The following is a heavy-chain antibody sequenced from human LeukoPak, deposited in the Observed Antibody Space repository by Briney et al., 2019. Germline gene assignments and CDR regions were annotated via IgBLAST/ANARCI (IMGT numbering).Heavy chain of an antibody. V-gene: IGHV3-9*01. CDR1: GFTFDDYA. J-gene: IGHJ5*02. CDR3: AKDSDIDIVATRSWFDP. CDR2: ISWNGVTI. Sequence: GGPLRLSCAASGFTFDDYAMHWVRQAPGKGLEWVSGISWNGVTINYADSVRGRFTISRDNAKNSLYLQMNSLRAEDTALYYCAKDSDIDIVATRSWFDPWGQGTLVTVSS. D-gene: IGHD5-12*01.